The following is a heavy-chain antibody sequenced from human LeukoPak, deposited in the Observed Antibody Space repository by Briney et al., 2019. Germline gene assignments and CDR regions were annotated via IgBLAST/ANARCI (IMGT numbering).Heavy chain of an antibody. Sequence: RGESLKISGKGSGYSFTSYWIGWVRQMPGKGLEWMGIIYPGDSDARYSPSFQGQVTTSADKSISTAYLQSSSLKASDTAMYYCARLKPSFPNADYWGQGTLVTVSS. J-gene: IGHJ4*02. V-gene: IGHV5-51*01. CDR1: GYSFTSYW. CDR2: IYPGDSDA. CDR3: ARLKPSFPNADY. D-gene: IGHD2-2*01.